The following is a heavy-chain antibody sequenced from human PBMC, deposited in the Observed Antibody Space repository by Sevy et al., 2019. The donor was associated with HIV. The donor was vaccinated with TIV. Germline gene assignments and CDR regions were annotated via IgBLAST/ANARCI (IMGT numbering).Heavy chain of an antibody. CDR2: ISPDSGVA. CDR1: GYTFSRYDYY. D-gene: IGHD3-3*01. Sequence: ASVKVSCTASGYTFSRYDYYIHWVRQAPGQGLEWMGRISPDSGVAIYAQTFQDRVTMTRDTSINTAYMEVTRLKSDDTAVYHYARGFWSAWLQGGRFDPWGQGTLVTVSS. CDR3: ARGFWSAWLQGGRFDP. V-gene: IGHV1-2*06. J-gene: IGHJ5*02.